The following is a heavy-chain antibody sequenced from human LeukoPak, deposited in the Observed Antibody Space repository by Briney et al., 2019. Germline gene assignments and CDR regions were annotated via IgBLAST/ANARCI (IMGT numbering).Heavy chain of an antibody. CDR2: IYYSGNT. CDR1: GGSISSSSYY. V-gene: IGHV4-39*07. Sequence: SETLSLTCTVSGGSISSSSYYWGWIRQPPGKGLEWIGSIYYSGNTYYNPSLKSRVTISVDTSKNQFSLTLRSVTAADTAVYYCARVRSNWIDPWGQGTLVTVSS. D-gene: IGHD3-10*01. J-gene: IGHJ5*02. CDR3: ARVRSNWIDP.